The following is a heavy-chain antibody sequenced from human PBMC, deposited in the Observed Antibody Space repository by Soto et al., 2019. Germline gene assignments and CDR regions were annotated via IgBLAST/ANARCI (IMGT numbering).Heavy chain of an antibody. Sequence: SETLSLTCTVSGGSISSYYWSWIRQPPGKGLEWIGYIYYSGSTNYNPSLKSRVTISVDTSKNQFSLKLSSVTAADTAVYYCASGSGSYWGDYYYYYMDVWGKGTTVTVSS. J-gene: IGHJ6*03. CDR2: IYYSGST. CDR3: ASGSGSYWGDYYYYYMDV. CDR1: GGSISSYY. V-gene: IGHV4-59*01. D-gene: IGHD3-10*01.